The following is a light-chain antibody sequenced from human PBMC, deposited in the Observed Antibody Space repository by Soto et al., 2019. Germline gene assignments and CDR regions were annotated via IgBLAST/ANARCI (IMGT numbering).Light chain of an antibody. J-gene: IGKJ2*01. Sequence: EIVITQSPATLSVSPGERATPSCRASQSVSRNLAWYQQKPVQAPRLLSYGASTRATGIPARFSCSRSGTEVSLPVSNLASEDSAVYYGQQYNYCPYLFGEGTKVVIK. CDR3: QQYNYCPYL. CDR2: GAS. CDR1: QSVSRN. V-gene: IGKV3-15*01.